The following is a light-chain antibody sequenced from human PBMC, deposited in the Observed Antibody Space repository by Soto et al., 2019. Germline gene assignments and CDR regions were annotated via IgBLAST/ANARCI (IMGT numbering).Light chain of an antibody. CDR3: YSYISPSYYTRV. CDR1: SSDIGGHNF. Sequence: QSALTQPPSVSGSPGQSITIPCTGTSSDIGGHNFVSWYQQHPGRAPKLIIYEVNNRPSGVSNRFSGSKSGNTASLTISGLQAEDEADYYCYSYISPSYYTRVFGTGTKVA. J-gene: IGLJ1*01. V-gene: IGLV2-14*01. CDR2: EVN.